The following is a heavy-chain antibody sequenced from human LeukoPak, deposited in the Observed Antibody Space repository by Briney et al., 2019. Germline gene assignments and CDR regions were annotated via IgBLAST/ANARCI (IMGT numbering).Heavy chain of an antibody. Sequence: ASVKVSCKASGYTFTDYYLHWVRQAPGQGLEWMGWINPNSGGTNYAQKFQGRVTMTRDTSIGTAYMELSSLRSDDTAVYYCASFRSVGYCSSTSCRPFDYWGQGTLVTVSS. V-gene: IGHV1-2*02. D-gene: IGHD2-2*03. CDR2: INPNSGGT. J-gene: IGHJ4*02. CDR1: GYTFTDYY. CDR3: ASFRSVGYCSSTSCRPFDY.